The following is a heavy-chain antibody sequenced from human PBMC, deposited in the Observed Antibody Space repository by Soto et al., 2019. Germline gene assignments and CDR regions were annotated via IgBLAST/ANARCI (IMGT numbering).Heavy chain of an antibody. D-gene: IGHD3-9*01. CDR2: INAGNGNT. J-gene: IGHJ6*02. CDR1: GYTFTSYA. Sequence: ASVKVSCKASGYTFTSYAMHWVRQAPGQRLEWMGWINAGNGNTKYSQKLQGRVTITRDTSASTAYMELSSLRSEDTAVYYCASRVPPYYDILTGPPRRDYYYYGMDVWGQGTTVTVSS. CDR3: ASRVPPYYDILTGPPRRDYYYYGMDV. V-gene: IGHV1-3*01.